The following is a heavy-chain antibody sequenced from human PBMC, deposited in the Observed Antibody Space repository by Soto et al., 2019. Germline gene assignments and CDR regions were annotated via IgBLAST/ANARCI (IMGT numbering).Heavy chain of an antibody. CDR2: IKRDGSTT. CDR1: GFTFSDYW. CDR3: ARGAINYYYEDV. J-gene: IGHJ6*03. V-gene: IGHV3-74*01. Sequence: EVQLVESGGGLVQPGGSLRLSCAASGFTFSDYWMQWVRKAPGKGLEWVSRIKRDGSTTNYADSVKGRFTISRDNAKNTLYLEMNSLRVEDTADYYCARGAINYYYEDVWGKGTTVTVSS.